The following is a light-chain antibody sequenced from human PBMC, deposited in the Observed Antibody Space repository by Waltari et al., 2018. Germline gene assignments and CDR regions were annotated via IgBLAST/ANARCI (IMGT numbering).Light chain of an antibody. J-gene: IGLJ1*01. CDR3: VAWDDSLRGPV. V-gene: IGLV1-44*01. Sequence: QSILTQPPSVSGTPRQRVTISCSGSSSNIGSKIVNWYQHPPGTAPQIVISSNDQGPSGVPDRFSGSKSGTSASLAINGLQSEDEADYYWVAWDDSLRGPVFGTGPKVTVL. CDR2: SND. CDR1: SSNIGSKI.